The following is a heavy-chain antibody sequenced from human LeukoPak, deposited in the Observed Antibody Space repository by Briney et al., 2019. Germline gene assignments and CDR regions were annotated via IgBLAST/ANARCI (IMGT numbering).Heavy chain of an antibody. CDR1: GFTFSSYG. CDR3: AKDTSDSSGYPAPFDY. D-gene: IGHD3-22*01. Sequence: GGSLRLSCAASGFTFSSYGMHWVRQAPGKGLEWVAFIRYDGNNKYYADSVKGRFTISRDNSKNTLYLQMNSLRAEDTAVYYCAKDTSDSSGYPAPFDYWGQGTLVTVSS. J-gene: IGHJ4*02. CDR2: IRYDGNNK. V-gene: IGHV3-30*02.